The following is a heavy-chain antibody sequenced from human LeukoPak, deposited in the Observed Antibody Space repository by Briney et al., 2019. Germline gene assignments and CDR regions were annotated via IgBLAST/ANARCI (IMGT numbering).Heavy chain of an antibody. CDR1: GGSISSDGYS. J-gene: IGHJ5*02. D-gene: IGHD6-6*01. V-gene: IGHV4-30-2*01. Sequence: PSQTLSLTCAVSGGSISSDGYSWSWIRQPPGKGLEWIGYIYPSGSTYYNPSLKSRVTISVDTSKNQFSLKLSSVTAADTAVYYRARGRTYRSSSWFDPWGQGTLVTVSS. CDR3: ARGRTYRSSSWFDP. CDR2: IYPSGST.